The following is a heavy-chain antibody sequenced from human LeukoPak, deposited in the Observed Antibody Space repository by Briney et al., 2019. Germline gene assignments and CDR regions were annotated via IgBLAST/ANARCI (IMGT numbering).Heavy chain of an antibody. Sequence: ASVKVSCKASGYTFTSYGISWVRQAPGQGLAWMGWMNPNSGNTGYAQKFQGRVTITRNTSISTAYMELSSLRSEDTAVYYCARAKRWLQFRIDAFDIWGQGTMVTVSS. CDR2: MNPNSGNT. V-gene: IGHV1-8*03. CDR3: ARAKRWLQFRIDAFDI. D-gene: IGHD5-24*01. J-gene: IGHJ3*02. CDR1: GYTFTSYG.